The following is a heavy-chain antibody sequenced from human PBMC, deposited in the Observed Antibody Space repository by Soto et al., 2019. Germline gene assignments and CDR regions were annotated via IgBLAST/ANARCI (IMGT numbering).Heavy chain of an antibody. V-gene: IGHV3-30-3*01. D-gene: IGHD6-19*01. CDR1: GFTFSSYA. J-gene: IGHJ4*02. CDR3: ARDVSSGFKLPAHPDHY. Sequence: PGGSLRLSCAASGFTFSSYAMHWVRQAPGKGLEWVAVISYDGSNKYYADSVKGRFTISRDNSKNTLYLQMNSLRAEDTAVYYCARDVSSGFKLPAHPDHYWGQGTLVT. CDR2: ISYDGSNK.